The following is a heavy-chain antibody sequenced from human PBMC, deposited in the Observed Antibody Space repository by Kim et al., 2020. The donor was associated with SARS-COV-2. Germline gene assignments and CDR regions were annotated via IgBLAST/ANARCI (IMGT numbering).Heavy chain of an antibody. J-gene: IGHJ3*02. Sequence: YNPSLKSRVTISVDTSKNQFSLKLSSVTAADTAVYYCARHSGYIQDAFDIWGQGTMVTVSS. D-gene: IGHD1-1*01. V-gene: IGHV4-39*01. CDR3: ARHSGYIQDAFDI.